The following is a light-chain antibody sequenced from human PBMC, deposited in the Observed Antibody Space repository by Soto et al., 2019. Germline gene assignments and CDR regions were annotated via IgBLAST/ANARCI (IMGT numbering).Light chain of an antibody. V-gene: IGKV1-33*01. CDR1: QDISNS. CDR2: DAS. CDR3: QQYENLPPT. Sequence: DIQMTQSPPSLSATVGDRVTITCQASQDISNSLNWYQQKPGRAPKLLIYDASRLELGVPSRFVGTGLGTDFTFTISSLQPEDIATYFCQQYENLPPTFGGGTKVDIK. J-gene: IGKJ4*01.